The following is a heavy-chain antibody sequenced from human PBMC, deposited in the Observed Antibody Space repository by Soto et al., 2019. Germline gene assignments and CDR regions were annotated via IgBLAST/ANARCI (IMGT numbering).Heavy chain of an antibody. Sequence: PSETLSLTCTVSGGSISSYYWSWIRQPPGKGLEWIGYIYYSGSTNYNPSLKSRVTISVDTSKNQFSLKLSSVTAADTAVYYCARGVLGVVLVPVAGDAFDIWGQGTMVTVS. J-gene: IGHJ3*02. CDR3: ARGVLGVVLVPVAGDAFDI. CDR2: IYYSGST. CDR1: GGSISSYY. D-gene: IGHD2-2*01. V-gene: IGHV4-59*01.